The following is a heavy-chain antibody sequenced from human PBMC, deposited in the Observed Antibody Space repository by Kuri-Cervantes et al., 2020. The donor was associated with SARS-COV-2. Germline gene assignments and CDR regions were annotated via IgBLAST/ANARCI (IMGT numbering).Heavy chain of an antibody. V-gene: IGHV1-46*01. CDR3: ARDGDYSNYGMYYFDY. J-gene: IGHJ4*02. Sequence: ASVKVSCKASGYTFTSYYMHWVRQAPGQGLEWMGIINPSGGNTSYAQKFQGRVTMTRDTSTSTVYMELSSLRSEDTAVYYCARDGDYSNYGMYYFDYWGQGTLVTVSS. CDR2: INPSGGNT. D-gene: IGHD4-11*01. CDR1: GYTFTSYY.